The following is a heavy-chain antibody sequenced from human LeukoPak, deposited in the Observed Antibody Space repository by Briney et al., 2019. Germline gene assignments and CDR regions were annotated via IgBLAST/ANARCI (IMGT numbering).Heavy chain of an antibody. Sequence: PGGSLRLSCAASGFTLSSNWMHWVRQAPGKGLVWVSRVNNDGSTTNYADSVKGRFTNSRDNAKNTLYLQMNSLRAEDTAVYYCVRESHWDDYWGQGTLVTVSS. CDR3: VRESHWDDY. D-gene: IGHD1-26*01. CDR2: VNNDGSTT. J-gene: IGHJ4*02. CDR1: GFTLSSNW. V-gene: IGHV3-74*01.